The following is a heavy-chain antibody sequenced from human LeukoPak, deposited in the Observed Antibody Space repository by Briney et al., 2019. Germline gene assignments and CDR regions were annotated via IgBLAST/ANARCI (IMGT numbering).Heavy chain of an antibody. Sequence: SETLSLTCTVSGGSLSTYYWSWIRQPPGKGLEWIGYIFNSETTKYSPSLKSRVSISADTSNNQFPLNLRSVTAADTAIYFCARRYYGSGSSAFDVWGQGTTVIVSS. J-gene: IGHJ3*01. V-gene: IGHV4-59*08. CDR2: IFNSETT. D-gene: IGHD3-10*01. CDR3: ARRYYGSGSSAFDV. CDR1: GGSLSTYY.